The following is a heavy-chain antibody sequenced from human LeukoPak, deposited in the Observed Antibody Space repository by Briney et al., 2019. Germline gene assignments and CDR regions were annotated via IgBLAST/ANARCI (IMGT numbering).Heavy chain of an antibody. CDR3: AIMKSGSDSSGYRGNDAFDI. CDR2: IIPIFGTA. V-gene: IGHV1-69*13. J-gene: IGHJ3*02. D-gene: IGHD3-22*01. Sequence: ASVKVSCKASGGTFSSYAISWVRQAPGQGLEWMGGIIPIFGTANYAQKFQGRVTITADESTSTAYMELSSLRSEDTAVYYCAIMKSGSDSSGYRGNDAFDIWGQGTMVTVSS. CDR1: GGTFSSYA.